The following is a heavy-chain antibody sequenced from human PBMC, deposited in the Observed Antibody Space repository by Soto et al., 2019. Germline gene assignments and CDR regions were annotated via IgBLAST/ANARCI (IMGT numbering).Heavy chain of an antibody. D-gene: IGHD3-3*01. CDR2: ISGSGGST. Sequence: RICCASCKFTVYSYAMSLVRKTPGKGLEWVSAISGSGGSTYYADSVKGRFTISRDNSKNTLYLQMNSLRAEDTAVYYCAKDLDYDFWSGYSTAHWFDPWGQGTLVTVSS. J-gene: IGHJ5*02. CDR3: AKDLDYDFWSGYSTAHWFDP. CDR1: KFTVYSYA. V-gene: IGHV3-23*01.